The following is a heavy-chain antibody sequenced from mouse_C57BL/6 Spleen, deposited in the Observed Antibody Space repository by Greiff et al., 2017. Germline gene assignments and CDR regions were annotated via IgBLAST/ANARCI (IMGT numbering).Heavy chain of an antibody. CDR3: AKRGNLYYFDY. J-gene: IGHJ2*01. Sequence: VQLQQPGAELVKPGASVKLSCKASGYTFTSYWMQWVKQRPGQGLEWIGEIDPSDSYTNYNQKFKGKATLTVDTASSTAYMQLSSLTSEDSAVSYCAKRGNLYYFDYWGQGTTLTVSS. V-gene: IGHV1-50*01. CDR1: GYTFTSYW. D-gene: IGHD5-1*01. CDR2: IDPSDSYT.